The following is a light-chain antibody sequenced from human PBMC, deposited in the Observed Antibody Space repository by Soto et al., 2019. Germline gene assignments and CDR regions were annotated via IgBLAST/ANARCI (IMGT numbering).Light chain of an antibody. CDR1: SFDIGNNY. CDR3: GTWDSSLSAGWGV. Sequence: QSVLTQPPSVSAAPGQKVTISCSGSSFDIGNNYVSWYQHLPGTAPKLLIYDNNKRPSGIPDRFSGSKSGTSATLGITGLQAGDEADYYCGTWDSSLSAGWGVFGGGTKVTVL. J-gene: IGLJ2*01. CDR2: DNN. V-gene: IGLV1-51*01.